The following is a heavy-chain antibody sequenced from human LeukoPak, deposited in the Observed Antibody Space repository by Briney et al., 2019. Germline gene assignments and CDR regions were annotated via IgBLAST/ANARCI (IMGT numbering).Heavy chain of an antibody. V-gene: IGHV3-74*01. CDR2: INTDGNST. D-gene: IGHD3-3*02. Sequence: GGSLRLSCAASGFTFSTYWMHWVRQAPGKGLVWVSQINTDGNSTTYADSVKGRFTVSRDNAKNTLYLQMNSLRAEDTAVYYCAKDLALTFDYWGQGTLVTVSS. CDR1: GFTFSTYW. J-gene: IGHJ4*02. CDR3: AKDLALTFDY.